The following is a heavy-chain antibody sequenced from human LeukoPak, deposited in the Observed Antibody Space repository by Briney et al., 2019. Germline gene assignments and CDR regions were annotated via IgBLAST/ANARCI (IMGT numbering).Heavy chain of an antibody. Sequence: PGGSLRLSCAASGFTFSSYWMSWVRQAPGKGLEWVANIKQDGSEKYYVDSVKGRFTISRDNAKNSLYLQMNSLRAEDTAVYYCARDWAHYYGSGNLYYFDYWGQGTLVTVSP. CDR3: ARDWAHYYGSGNLYYFDY. CDR2: IKQDGSEK. J-gene: IGHJ4*02. CDR1: GFTFSSYW. V-gene: IGHV3-7*01. D-gene: IGHD3-10*01.